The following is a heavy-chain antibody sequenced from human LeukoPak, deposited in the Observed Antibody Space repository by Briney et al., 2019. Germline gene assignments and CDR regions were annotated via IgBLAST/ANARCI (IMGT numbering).Heavy chain of an antibody. CDR2: ISGSGGST. CDR3: AKDLREYSSSPRNAFDI. J-gene: IGHJ3*02. Sequence: PGGSLRLSCAASGFTFSSYGMSWVRQTPGKGLEWVSGISGSGGSTYYADSVKGRFTISRDNSKNTLYLQMNSLRAEDTAVYYCAKDLREYSSSPRNAFDIWGQGTMVTVSS. CDR1: GFTFSSYG. V-gene: IGHV3-23*01. D-gene: IGHD6-6*01.